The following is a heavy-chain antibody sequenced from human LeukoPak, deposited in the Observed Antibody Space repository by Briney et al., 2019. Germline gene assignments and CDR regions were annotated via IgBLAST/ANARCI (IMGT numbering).Heavy chain of an antibody. J-gene: IGHJ4*02. Sequence: ASVKVSCKASGYTFTGYYMHWVRQAPGQGLEWMGWVNPNSGGSNYAQNFQGRVTMTRDTSISTVYMELSRLRSDDTAVYYCARGYALYSGRYIDFDYWGQGTPVTVSS. CDR1: GYTFTGYY. CDR2: VNPNSGGS. V-gene: IGHV1-2*02. CDR3: ARGYALYSGRYIDFDY. D-gene: IGHD1-26*01.